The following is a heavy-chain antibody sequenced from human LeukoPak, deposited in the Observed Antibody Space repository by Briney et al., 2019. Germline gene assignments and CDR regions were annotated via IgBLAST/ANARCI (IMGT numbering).Heavy chain of an antibody. CDR3: ARVFCSGGSCYSGAFDI. J-gene: IGHJ3*02. CDR2: ISSSGSTI. V-gene: IGHV3-48*03. Sequence: GGSLRLSCAASGFTFSSYEMNWVRQAPGKGLEWVSYISSSGSTIYYANSVKGRFTISRDNAKNSLYLQMNSLRAEDTALYYCARVFCSGGSCYSGAFDIWGQGTMVTVSS. D-gene: IGHD2-15*01. CDR1: GFTFSSYE.